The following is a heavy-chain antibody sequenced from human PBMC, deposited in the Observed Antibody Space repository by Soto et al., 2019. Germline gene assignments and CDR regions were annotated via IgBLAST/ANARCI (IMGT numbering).Heavy chain of an antibody. CDR1: GFDFTTYA. J-gene: IGHJ6*02. V-gene: IGHV3-33*01. CDR3: TRATFDV. CDR2: IWFDGIKE. Sequence: GGSLRLSCAVTGFDFTTYAMHWVRQTPDKGLEWVAIIWFDGIKEFYAESVRGRFTISIDTSKNTVFLQMNNVKAEDTALYYCTRATFDVWGQGTTVTVSS.